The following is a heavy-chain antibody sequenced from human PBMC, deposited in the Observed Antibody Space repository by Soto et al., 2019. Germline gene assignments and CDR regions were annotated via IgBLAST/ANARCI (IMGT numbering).Heavy chain of an antibody. J-gene: IGHJ5*02. Sequence: GGSMRLSCAASGFTFGNYWMSWVRQAPGKGPEWVANIKQDGSERNYVDSVKGRFTISRDNAENSLYLQMNSLRVEDTGVYYCASARHIGPWGQGTLVTVSS. CDR1: GFTFGNYW. D-gene: IGHD2-21*01. CDR3: ASARHIGP. V-gene: IGHV3-7*01. CDR2: IKQDGSER.